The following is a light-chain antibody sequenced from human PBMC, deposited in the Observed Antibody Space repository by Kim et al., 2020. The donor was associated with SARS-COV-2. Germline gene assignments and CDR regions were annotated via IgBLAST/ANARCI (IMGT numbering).Light chain of an antibody. CDR1: QSVSSY. CDR3: QQRYSWPRT. V-gene: IGKV3-11*01. CDR2: DAS. J-gene: IGKJ1*01. Sequence: LSPGERATLSCRAGQSVSSYLAWYQQRLGQAPRLLIYDASNRAAGVPARFSASGSGTDFTLTISSLEPEDFAIYYCQQRYSWPRTFGQGTKVDIK.